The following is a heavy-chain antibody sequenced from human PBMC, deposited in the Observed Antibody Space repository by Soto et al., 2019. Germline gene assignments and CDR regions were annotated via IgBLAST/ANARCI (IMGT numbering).Heavy chain of an antibody. CDR3: ARHSGRGSDDAFDI. J-gene: IGHJ3*02. CDR2: IYNSGNT. V-gene: IGHV4-59*08. CDR1: GGSIRSYY. Sequence: SETLSLTCTVSGGSIRSYYWSWIRQPPGQGLECIGYIYNSGNTNYNPSLKSRVSISVDTSKNQFSLKLSSVTAADTAVYYCARHSGRGSDDAFDIWGQGTMVTVSS.